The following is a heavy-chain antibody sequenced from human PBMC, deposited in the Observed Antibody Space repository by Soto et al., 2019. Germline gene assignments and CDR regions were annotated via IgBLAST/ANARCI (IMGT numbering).Heavy chain of an antibody. CDR1: GFTVSSKY. Sequence: GGSLRLSCASSGFTVSSKYMSWVRQAPGKGLEWVSGIYSGGSTFYGDSVKGRFTISRDSSKNTLYLQMNNLRAEDTAVYYCARDLYSSGYLFDAFDVWGQGIKVTVSS. CDR3: ARDLYSSGYLFDAFDV. D-gene: IGHD3-22*01. V-gene: IGHV3-53*01. CDR2: IYSGGST. J-gene: IGHJ3*01.